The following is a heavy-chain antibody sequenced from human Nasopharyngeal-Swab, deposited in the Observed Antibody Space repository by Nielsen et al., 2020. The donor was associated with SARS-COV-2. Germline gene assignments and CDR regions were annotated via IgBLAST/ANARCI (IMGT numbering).Heavy chain of an antibody. J-gene: IGHJ3*02. CDR2: ISWNGGSA. D-gene: IGHD3-16*02. CDR1: GFIFDDYA. CDR3: SKGVWGTHRSDAFDI. Sequence: SLKISCAASGFIFDDYAMHWVRQAPGKGLEWVSSISWNGGSADYADSVKGRFTIPRDNAKNSLYLQMNSLRAEDTALYYCSKGVWGTHRSDAFDIWGQGSMVTVSS. V-gene: IGHV3-9*01.